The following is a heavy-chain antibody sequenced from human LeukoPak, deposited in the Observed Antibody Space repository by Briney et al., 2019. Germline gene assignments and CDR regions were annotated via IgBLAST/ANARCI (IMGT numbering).Heavy chain of an antibody. CDR3: ARVRSSSSPYFDY. CDR2: INPNSGGT. V-gene: IGHV1-2*02. Sequence: GASVKVSCKASGYTFTGYYMHWVRQAPGQGLEWMGWINPNSGGTNYAQKFQGRATMTRDTSISTAYMELSRLRSDDTAVYYCARVRSSSSPYFDYWGQGTLVTVSS. CDR1: GYTFTGYY. D-gene: IGHD6-6*01. J-gene: IGHJ4*02.